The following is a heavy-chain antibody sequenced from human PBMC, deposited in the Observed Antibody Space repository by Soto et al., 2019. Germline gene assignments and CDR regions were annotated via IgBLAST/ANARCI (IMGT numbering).Heavy chain of an antibody. D-gene: IGHD6-6*01. J-gene: IGHJ3*02. Sequence: PSETLSLTCTVSCGSIISGAYYWSWIRQHPGEALEWIGYIYYSGNTYYNPSLKSRVMISVDTSKNQFSLRLSSVTAADTAVYYCARVGISSSDAFDIWGHGTMVTVSS. V-gene: IGHV4-31*03. CDR2: IYYSGNT. CDR3: ARVGISSSDAFDI. CDR1: CGSIISGAYY.